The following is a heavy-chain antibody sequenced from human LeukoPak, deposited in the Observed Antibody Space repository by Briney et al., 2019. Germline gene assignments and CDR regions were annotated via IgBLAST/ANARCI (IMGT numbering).Heavy chain of an antibody. J-gene: IGHJ3*02. D-gene: IGHD3-3*02. CDR1: GGSISSSSYY. CDR2: IYYSGST. CDR3: ASVGIFGVVTHDAFDI. Sequence: KPSETLSLTCTVSGGSISSSSYYWGWIRQPPGKGLEWIGSIYYSGSTYYNPSLKSRVTISVDTSKNKFSLKLSSVTAADTTVYYCASVGIFGVVTHDAFDIWGQGTMVTVSS. V-gene: IGHV4-39*01.